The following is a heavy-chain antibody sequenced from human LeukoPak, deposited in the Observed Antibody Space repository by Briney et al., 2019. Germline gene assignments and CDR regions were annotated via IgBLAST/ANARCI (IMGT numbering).Heavy chain of an antibody. CDR1: GFTFSSYA. Sequence: GRSLRLSCAASGFTFSSYAMHWVRQAPGKGLEWVAVISYDGSNKYYADSVKGRFTISRDNSKNTLYLQMNSLRAEDTAVYYCARAYEGSGWNRFDYWGQGSLVTVSS. J-gene: IGHJ4*02. CDR2: ISYDGSNK. CDR3: ARAYEGSGWNRFDY. D-gene: IGHD6-19*01. V-gene: IGHV3-30-3*01.